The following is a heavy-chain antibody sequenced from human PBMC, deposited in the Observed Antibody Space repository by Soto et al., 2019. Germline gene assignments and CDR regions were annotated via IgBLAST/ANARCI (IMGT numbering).Heavy chain of an antibody. CDR1: GYTFTSYY. V-gene: IGHV1-46*01. D-gene: IGHD3-22*01. CDR2: INPSGGST. CDR3: ARPYYYDSSGYYQYYFDY. Sequence: QVQLVQSGAEVKKPGASVKVSCKASGYTFTSYYMHWVRQAPGQGLEWMGIINPSGGSTSYAQKFPGRVTMTRDTSTSTVYMELSSLRSEDTAVYYCARPYYYDSSGYYQYYFDYWGQGTLVTVSS. J-gene: IGHJ4*02.